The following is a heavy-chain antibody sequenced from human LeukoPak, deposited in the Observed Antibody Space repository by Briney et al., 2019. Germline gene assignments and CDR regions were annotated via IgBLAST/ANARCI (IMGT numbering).Heavy chain of an antibody. CDR2: ISSRSSFI. Sequence: GGSLRLSCAASGFTFSSSSMNWVRQAPGKGLEWVSTISSRSSFIYYADSVKGRFTISRDDAKSPLYLQMNSLRAEDTAVYYCTRDLSRSTSPYWGRGTLITVSS. CDR3: TRDLSRSTSPY. CDR1: GFTFSSSS. D-gene: IGHD2/OR15-2a*01. V-gene: IGHV3-21*01. J-gene: IGHJ4*02.